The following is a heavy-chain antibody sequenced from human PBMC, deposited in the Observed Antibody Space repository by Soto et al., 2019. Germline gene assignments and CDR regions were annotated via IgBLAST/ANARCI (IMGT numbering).Heavy chain of an antibody. CDR2: ISDSGIST. CDR3: AKGPSFGY. CDR1: GFTFSNYA. V-gene: IGHV3-23*01. J-gene: IGHJ4*02. Sequence: EVQLLESGGGLVQPGGSLRLSCAASGFTFSNYAMSWVRQAPGKGLEWVSSISDSGISTYYADSVKVRFTISRDNSKNTLFLQMNSLIDEDTAVYYCAKGPSFGYWGQGTLVTVSS.